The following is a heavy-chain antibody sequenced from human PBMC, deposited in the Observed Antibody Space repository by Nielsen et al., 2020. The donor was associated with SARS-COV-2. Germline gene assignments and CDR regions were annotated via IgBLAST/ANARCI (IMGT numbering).Heavy chain of an antibody. CDR2: ISAYNGNT. Sequence: WVRQAPGQGLEWMGWISAYNGNTNYAQKLQGRVTMTTDTSTSTAYMELSSLRSEDTAVYYCARARDCSSTSCYGDPPRYYYGMDVWGQGTTVTVSS. CDR3: ARARDCSSTSCYGDPPRYYYGMDV. D-gene: IGHD2-2*01. J-gene: IGHJ6*02. V-gene: IGHV1-18*01.